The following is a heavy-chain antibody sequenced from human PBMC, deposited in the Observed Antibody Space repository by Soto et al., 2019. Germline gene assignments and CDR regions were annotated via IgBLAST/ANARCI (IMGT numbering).Heavy chain of an antibody. V-gene: IGHV4-34*02. Sequence: QVQLQQWGAGLLKPSETLSLTCAVSGGSFTDFYWTWIRQLPGKGLEWIGEINHIGYTNYNLSLERRVAISVDTSKNQFSLTLRSVTAADTGVYYCGPRGAVAPRGYWGQGTLVTVSS. CDR3: GPRGAVAPRGY. J-gene: IGHJ4*02. D-gene: IGHD2-15*01. CDR2: INHIGYT. CDR1: GGSFTDFY.